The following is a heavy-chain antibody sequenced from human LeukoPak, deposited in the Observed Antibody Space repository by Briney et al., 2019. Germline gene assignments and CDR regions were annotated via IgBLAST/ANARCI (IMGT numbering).Heavy chain of an antibody. V-gene: IGHV3-7*01. CDR1: GFTFSSYW. J-gene: IGHJ6*03. CDR2: IKQDGSEK. CDR3: ATSLSGWGTYHDMDV. D-gene: IGHD6-19*01. Sequence: GGSLRLSCAASGFTFSSYWMSWVRQAPGKGLEWVANIKQDGSEKYYVDSVKGRFTISRDNAKNSLYLQMNSLRVEDTAVYYCATSLSGWGTYHDMDVWGKGTTVTVSS.